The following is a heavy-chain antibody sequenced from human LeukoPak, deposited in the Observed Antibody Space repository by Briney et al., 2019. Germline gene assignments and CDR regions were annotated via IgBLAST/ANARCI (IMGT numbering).Heavy chain of an antibody. V-gene: IGHV3-23*01. CDR1: GFTFSTYA. J-gene: IGHJ3*02. Sequence: GGSLRLSCAATGFTFSTYAMNWVRPAPGKGLELVSGISGSGGSTYYAVSVKGRFTISRDNSKNTVYLQMNSLRADDTAVYYCAKGGSITMMVVTPDAFDIWGQGTMVTVSS. D-gene: IGHD3-22*01. CDR2: ISGSGGST. CDR3: AKGGSITMMVVTPDAFDI.